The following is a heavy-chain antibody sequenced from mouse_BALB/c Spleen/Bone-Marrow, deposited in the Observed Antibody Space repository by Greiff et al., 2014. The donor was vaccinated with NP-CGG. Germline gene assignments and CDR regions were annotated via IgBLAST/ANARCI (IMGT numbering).Heavy chain of an antibody. CDR2: IDPANGNT. CDR3: ARNYGYGKSFAY. V-gene: IGHV14-3*02. Sequence: EVKLMESGAELVKPGASVKLSCTASGFNIKDTYMHWVKQRPEQGLEWIGRIDPANGNTKYDPKFQGKATITADTSSNTAYLQLSSLTSEDTVVYYCARNYGYGKSFAYWGQGTLVTVSA. CDR1: GFNIKDTY. J-gene: IGHJ3*01. D-gene: IGHD2-2*01.